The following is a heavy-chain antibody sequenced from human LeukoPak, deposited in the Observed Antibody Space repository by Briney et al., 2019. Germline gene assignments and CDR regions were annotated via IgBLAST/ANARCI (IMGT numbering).Heavy chain of an antibody. J-gene: IGHJ4*02. V-gene: IGHV3-48*03. D-gene: IGHD5-24*01. CDR3: APPLVEMATIGIDY. CDR2: ISSSGSTI. CDR1: GFTFSSYE. Sequence: GGSLRLSCAASGFTFSSYEMNWVRQAPGKGLEWVSYISSSGSTIYYVDSVKGRFTISRDNAKNSLYLQMNSLRAEDTAVYYCAPPLVEMATIGIDYWGQGTLVTVSS.